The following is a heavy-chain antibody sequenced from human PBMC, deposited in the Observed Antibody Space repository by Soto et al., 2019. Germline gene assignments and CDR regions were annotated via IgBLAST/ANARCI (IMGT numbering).Heavy chain of an antibody. V-gene: IGHV1-69*01. CDR1: GGTFSSYA. CDR3: ARSQGISTCLEIYFYDWYGMDV. D-gene: IGHD2-2*01. CDR2: IIPISGTA. J-gene: IGHJ6*04. Sequence: QVQLVQSGAEVKKPGSSVKVSCKASGGTFSSYAISWVRQAPGQGLEWMGGIIPISGTANYAQKFQGRVTITTDETTSTAYMELSSLKSEDTAVYYCARSQGISTCLEIYFYDWYGMDVWGEGTTVTVSS.